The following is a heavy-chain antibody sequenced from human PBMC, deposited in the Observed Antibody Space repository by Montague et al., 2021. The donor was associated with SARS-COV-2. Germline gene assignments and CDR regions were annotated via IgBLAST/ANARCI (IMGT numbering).Heavy chain of an antibody. Sequence: SETLSLTCTVSSGSISSSDYWGWIRQPPGKGLEWIGSTYYSGTTYYNLSLKSRVTISVDTSKKQFSLRLNSVTAADTGVYYCARHKGGRFEVGKFLWFGEFNFDIWGQGTMVTVSS. D-gene: IGHD3-10*01. V-gene: IGHV4-39*01. CDR1: SGSISSSDY. J-gene: IGHJ3*02. CDR3: ARHKGGRFEVGKFLWFGEFNFDI. CDR2: TYYSGTT.